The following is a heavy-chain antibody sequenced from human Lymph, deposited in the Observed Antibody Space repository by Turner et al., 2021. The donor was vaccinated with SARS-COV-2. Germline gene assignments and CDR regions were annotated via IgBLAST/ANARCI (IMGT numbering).Heavy chain of an antibody. V-gene: IGHV3-30*04. Sequence: QVQLVESGGGVVQPARSLRLSCAATGFTFSSYVMHWVRQAPGKGLGWVAVISYDGSNKYYADSVKGRFTISRDYSKNTLYLKMDSLRAEDTAIYYCARVVPEFDSWGQGTLVTVSS. CDR3: ARVVPEFDS. D-gene: IGHD2-2*01. J-gene: IGHJ5*01. CDR2: ISYDGSNK. CDR1: GFTFSSYV.